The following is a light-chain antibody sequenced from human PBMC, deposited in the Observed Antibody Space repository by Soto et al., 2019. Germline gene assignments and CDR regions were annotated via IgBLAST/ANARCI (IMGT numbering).Light chain of an antibody. Sequence: EIVMTQSAATLSVSPGERATLSCRASQSVSSNLAWYQQKPGQAPRLLIYVASTRATGIPARFSGSGSGTEFPLPLRRLQSEDFALYYCQQYNXWXLTXXQXTKVDI. CDR2: VAS. CDR1: QSVSSN. CDR3: QQYNXWXLT. V-gene: IGKV3-15*01. J-gene: IGKJ1*01.